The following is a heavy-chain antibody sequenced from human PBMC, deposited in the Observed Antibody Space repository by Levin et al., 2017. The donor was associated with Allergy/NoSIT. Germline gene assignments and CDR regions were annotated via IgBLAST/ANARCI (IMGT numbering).Heavy chain of an antibody. CDR3: ARGRVWIQLWLGLYDI. V-gene: IGHV4-34*01. CDR2: INHSGST. Sequence: GSLRLSCAVYGGSFSGYYWSWIRQPPGKGLEWIGEINHSGSTNYNPSLKSRVTISVDTSKNQFSLKLSSVTAADTAVYYCARGRVWIQLWLGLYDIWGQGTMVTVSS. CDR1: GGSFSGYY. J-gene: IGHJ3*02. D-gene: IGHD5-18*01.